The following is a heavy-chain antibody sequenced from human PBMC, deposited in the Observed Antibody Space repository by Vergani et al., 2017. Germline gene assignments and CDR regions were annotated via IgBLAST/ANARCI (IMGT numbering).Heavy chain of an antibody. CDR2: ISSSSSYI. D-gene: IGHD3-9*01. V-gene: IGHV3-21*01. CDR3: ARDSRRGVGYFDWLEIDY. J-gene: IGHJ4*02. CDR1: GFTFSSYS. Sequence: EVQLVESGGGLVKPGGSLRLSCAASGFTFSSYSMNWVRQAPGKGLEWVSSISSSSSYIYYADSVKGRFTISRDNAKNSLYLQMNSLRAEDTAVYYCARDSRRGVGYFDWLEIDYWGQGTLVTVSS.